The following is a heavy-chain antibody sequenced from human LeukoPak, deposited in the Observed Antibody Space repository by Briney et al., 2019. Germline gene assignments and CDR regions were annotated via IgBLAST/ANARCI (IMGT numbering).Heavy chain of an antibody. Sequence: GGSLRLSCAASGFTFNTYAMSWVRQAPGKGLEWVSAISGSSGNTYYADSVKGRFTFSRDNLKNTLYLQMENLRADDTAVYYCAKDGAWLRFDDWGQGILVTVSS. V-gene: IGHV3-23*01. J-gene: IGHJ4*02. D-gene: IGHD3-22*01. CDR3: AKDGAWLRFDD. CDR2: ISGSSGNT. CDR1: GFTFNTYA.